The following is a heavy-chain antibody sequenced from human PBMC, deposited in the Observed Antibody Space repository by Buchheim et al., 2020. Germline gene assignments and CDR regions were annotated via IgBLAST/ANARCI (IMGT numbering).Heavy chain of an antibody. D-gene: IGHD5-18*01. CDR2: ISYSGST. V-gene: IGHV4-59*01. CDR1: GGSINNYY. CDR3: ARTGGYAAPLRY. Sequence: QVQLQESGPGLVKPSETLSLTCTVSGGSINNYYWNWIRQPPVKGLEWIGYISYSGSTNYNSSLKSRVTISVDTSKNQFSLSLTSVTAADTAVYYCARTGGYAAPLRYLGQGTL. J-gene: IGHJ4*02.